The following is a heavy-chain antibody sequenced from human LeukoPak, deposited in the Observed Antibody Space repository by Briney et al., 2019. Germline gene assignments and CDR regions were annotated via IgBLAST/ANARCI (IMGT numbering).Heavy chain of an antibody. J-gene: IGHJ6*02. CDR1: GFTFDDYA. V-gene: IGHV3-9*01. Sequence: GGSLRLSCAASGFTFDDYAMHWVRQAPGKGLEWVSGISWNSGSIGYADSVKGRFTIPRDNAKNSLYLQMNSLRAEDTALYYCAKDVYGSSWHRKEYYYYGMDVWGQGTTVTVSS. CDR3: AKDVYGSSWHRKEYYYYGMDV. D-gene: IGHD6-13*01. CDR2: ISWNSGSI.